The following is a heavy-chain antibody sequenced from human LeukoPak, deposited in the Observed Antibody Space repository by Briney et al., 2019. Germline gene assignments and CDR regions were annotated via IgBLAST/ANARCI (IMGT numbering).Heavy chain of an antibody. V-gene: IGHV3-30*04. CDR2: ISYDGSNK. Sequence: GRSLRLSCAASGFTFSSYAMHWVRQAPGKGLEWVAVISYDGSNKYYADSVKGRFTISRDNSKNTLYLQMNSLRAEDTAVYYCAREGALHAFDIWGQGPMVTVSS. CDR1: GFTFSSYA. CDR3: AREGALHAFDI. J-gene: IGHJ3*02. D-gene: IGHD3-10*01.